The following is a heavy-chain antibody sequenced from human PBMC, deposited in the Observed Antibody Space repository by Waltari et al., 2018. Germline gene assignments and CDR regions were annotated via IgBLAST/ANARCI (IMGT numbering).Heavy chain of an antibody. CDR3: ARETYYDRSGYFRLGAFDI. D-gene: IGHD3-22*01. Sequence: VQLVESGGGLIQPGGSLRLSCAASGFTVSCNYMSWVGQAPGKGLEWVSLIYSGGSTIYADSVKGRFTISRDDSKNTLYLQMNSLRAEDTAVYYCARETYYDRSGYFRLGAFDIWGQGTVVTVSS. CDR2: IYSGGST. J-gene: IGHJ3*02. V-gene: IGHV3-53*01. CDR1: GFTVSCNY.